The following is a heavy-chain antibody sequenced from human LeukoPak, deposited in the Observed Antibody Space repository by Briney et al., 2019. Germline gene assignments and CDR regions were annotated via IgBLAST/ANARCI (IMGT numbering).Heavy chain of an antibody. D-gene: IGHD4-17*01. J-gene: IGHJ4*02. CDR2: VSGSGDGT. CDR1: GFTFTSYA. CDR3: AKERLGGNYGDYAVDY. V-gene: IGHV3-23*01. Sequence: GGSLRLSCAASGFTFTSYAMSWVRQAPGKGLEWFSSVSGSGDGTYYADSVKGRFTISRDNSKKTLDLHMDSLRAEDTAVYYCAKERLGGNYGDYAVDYWGQGTMVTVSS.